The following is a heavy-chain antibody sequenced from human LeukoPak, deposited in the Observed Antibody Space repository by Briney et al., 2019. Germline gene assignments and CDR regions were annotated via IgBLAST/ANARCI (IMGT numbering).Heavy chain of an antibody. CDR3: AREQLPRGWFDP. Sequence: SQTLSLTCAVSGDSVSSSTAAWNWIRQSPSRGLEWLGRTYYKSKWYNEYAISMKSRITTNPDTSRNQFSLQLNSVTPEDTAVYYCAREQLPRGWFDPWGQGTLVTVSS. J-gene: IGHJ5*02. CDR2: TYYKSKWYN. D-gene: IGHD2-2*01. CDR1: GDSVSSSTAA. V-gene: IGHV6-1*01.